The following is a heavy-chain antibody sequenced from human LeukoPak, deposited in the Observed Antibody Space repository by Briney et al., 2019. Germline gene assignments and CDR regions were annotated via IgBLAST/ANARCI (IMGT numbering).Heavy chain of an antibody. Sequence: GASVKVSCKASGGTFSSYAISWVRQAPGQGLEWMGGIIPIFGTASFAQKFQGRVTITADESTSTAYMELSSLRSEDTAVYYCARDRGDPRVVPAAISWFDPWGQGTLSPSPQ. J-gene: IGHJ5*02. CDR1: GGTFSSYA. CDR3: ARDRGDPRVVPAAISWFDP. V-gene: IGHV1-69*13. D-gene: IGHD2-2*01. CDR2: IIPIFGTA.